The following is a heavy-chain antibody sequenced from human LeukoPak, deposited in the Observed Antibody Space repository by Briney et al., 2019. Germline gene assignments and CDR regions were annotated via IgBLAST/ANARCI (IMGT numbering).Heavy chain of an antibody. J-gene: IGHJ6*03. D-gene: IGHD3-3*01. CDR1: GTSISSISYY. CDR3: ARHGSGFHTGIFYYYYMDV. Sequence: SETLSLICTVSGTSISSISYYWGWIRQPPGKGLEWIGSIYHSGSTYSNPSLKSRVTISVDTSKNQFSLKLSSVTAADTAVYYCARHGSGFHTGIFYYYYMDVWGKGTTVTVSS. CDR2: IYHSGST. V-gene: IGHV4-39*01.